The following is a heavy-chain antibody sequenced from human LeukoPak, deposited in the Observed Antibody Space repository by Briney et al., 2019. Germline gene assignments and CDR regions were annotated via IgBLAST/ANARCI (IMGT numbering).Heavy chain of an antibody. J-gene: IGHJ4*02. V-gene: IGHV3-21*01. CDR3: ARDQGLTNVDTAMAPQFDY. D-gene: IGHD5-18*01. CDR1: AFSLNAYN. CDR2: ISYTGTYI. Sequence: PGGSLRLSCAASAFSLNAYNMNWVRQAPGKGLEWVSSISYTGTYIYYADSVKGRFTISRDNAKNSLYLQMNSLRAEDTAVYYCARDQGLTNVDTAMAPQFDYWGQGTLVTVSS.